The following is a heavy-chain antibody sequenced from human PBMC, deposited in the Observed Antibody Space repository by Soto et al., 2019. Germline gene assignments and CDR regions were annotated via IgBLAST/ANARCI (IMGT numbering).Heavy chain of an antibody. CDR1: GFTFSNFG. CDR3: VKDRTMAAPNDYFDY. J-gene: IGHJ4*02. V-gene: IGHV3-23*01. CDR2: IGVDGVTT. D-gene: IGHD6-19*01. Sequence: EVQLFESGGDLVQPGGSLRLSCVASGFTFSNFGMSWVRQAPGQGLQWVSIIGVDGVTTYYADSVRGRFTISRDNSKKTLYLQMNSLRAEDTAIYYSVKDRTMAAPNDYFDYWGQGTLVTVSS.